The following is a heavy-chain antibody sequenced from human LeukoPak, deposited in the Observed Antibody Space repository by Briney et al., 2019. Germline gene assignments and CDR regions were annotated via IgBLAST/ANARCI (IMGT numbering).Heavy chain of an antibody. D-gene: IGHD3-16*02. V-gene: IGHV3-23*01. CDR3: ARSPVYDYVWGSYRSFDY. CDR2: ISGSGGST. CDR1: GFTFSSYA. J-gene: IGHJ4*02. Sequence: GGSLRLSCAASGFTFSSYAMSWVRQAPGKGLEWVSAISGSGGSTYYADSVKGRFTISRDNSKNTLYLQMNSLRAEDTAVYYCARSPVYDYVWGSYRSFDYRGQGTLVTVSS.